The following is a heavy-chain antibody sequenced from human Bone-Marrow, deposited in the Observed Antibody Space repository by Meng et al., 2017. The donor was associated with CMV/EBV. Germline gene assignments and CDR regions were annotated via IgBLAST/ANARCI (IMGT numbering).Heavy chain of an antibody. CDR2: ISGSGGST. V-gene: IGHV3-23*01. Sequence: GESLKISCAASGFTFSSYAMSWVRQAPGKGLEWVSAISGSGGSTYYADSVKGRFTISRDNSKNSLYLQMNSLRTEDTALYYCAKDLLPRSMVRGVYFDYWGQGTLVTVPS. D-gene: IGHD3-10*01. J-gene: IGHJ4*02. CDR1: GFTFSSYA. CDR3: AKDLLPRSMVRGVYFDY.